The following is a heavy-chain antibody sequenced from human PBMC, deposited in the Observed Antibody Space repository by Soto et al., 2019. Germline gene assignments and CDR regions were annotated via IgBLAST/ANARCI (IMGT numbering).Heavy chain of an antibody. CDR3: ARDDEGGSDCDLGY. CDR2: ILSDGSNK. V-gene: IGHV3-30-3*01. J-gene: IGHJ4*02. Sequence: QVQLVESGGGVVQPGRSLRLSCAVSGFTLSSHAMHWVRQAPGKGLEWVALILSDGSNKYYADSVKGRFTTSRDNSKNTMYLQMNSLSVGDTAVYYCARDDEGGSDCDLGYWGQGALVTVSS. CDR1: GFTLSSHA. D-gene: IGHD1-26*01.